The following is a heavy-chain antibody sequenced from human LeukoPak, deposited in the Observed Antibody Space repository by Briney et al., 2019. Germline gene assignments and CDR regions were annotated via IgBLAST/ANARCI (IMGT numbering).Heavy chain of an antibody. CDR2: ISSSGSTI. CDR1: GFTFSSYE. CDR3: ARGTYYYDSSGYYPFDY. D-gene: IGHD3-22*01. V-gene: IGHV3-48*03. J-gene: IGHJ4*02. Sequence: GGSLRLSCAASGFTFSSYEMNWVRQAPGKGLEWVSYISSSGSTINYADSVKGRFTISRDNAKNSLHLQMNSLRAEDTAVYYCARGTYYYDSSGYYPFDYWGQGTLVTVSS.